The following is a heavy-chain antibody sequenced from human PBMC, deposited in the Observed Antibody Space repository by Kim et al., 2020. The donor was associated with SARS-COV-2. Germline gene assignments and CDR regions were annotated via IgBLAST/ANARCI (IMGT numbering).Heavy chain of an antibody. CDR3: AKVVIMGDYNYYYSYAMDV. CDR2: ISGGGVNK. J-gene: IGHJ6*02. CDR1: GFTFDIYA. D-gene: IGHD2-21*01. V-gene: IGHV3-23*01. Sequence: GGSLRLSCVASGFTFDIYAMSWVRQAPGKGLEWVSVISGGGVNKFYADSVRGRFTISRDNSKNTLFFQMNSLREEDTALYYCAKVVIMGDYNYYYSYAMDVWGQGTTVTVSS.